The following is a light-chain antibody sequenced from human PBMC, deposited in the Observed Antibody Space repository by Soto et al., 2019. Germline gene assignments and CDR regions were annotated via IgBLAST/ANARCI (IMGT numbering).Light chain of an antibody. Sequence: EIVLTQSPGTLSLSPGERATLSCRASQSVTSSYLAWYQQKPCQAPRLLIYGASSRATGIPDRFSGSGSGTDFTLTISRLEPEDFAVYSCQQYGSSPYTLGQGTKLEIK. J-gene: IGKJ2*01. V-gene: IGKV3-20*01. CDR3: QQYGSSPYT. CDR2: GAS. CDR1: QSVTSSY.